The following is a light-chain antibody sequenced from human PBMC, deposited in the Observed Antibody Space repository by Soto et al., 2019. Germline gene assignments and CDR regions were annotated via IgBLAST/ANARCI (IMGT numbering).Light chain of an antibody. CDR2: DAS. CDR3: QQYENLPT. CDR1: QNINNY. V-gene: IGKV1-33*01. Sequence: DMQMTQSESSRSASVERRVTITFQASQNINNYLNWYQQKPGRAPKLLIYDASNLEAGVPSRFRGGGSGTDFTFSISRLQPEDIATYYCQQYENLPTFGQGTRLEI. J-gene: IGKJ5*01.